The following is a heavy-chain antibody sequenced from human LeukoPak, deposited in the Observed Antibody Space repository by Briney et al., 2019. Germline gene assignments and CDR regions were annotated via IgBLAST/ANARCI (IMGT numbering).Heavy chain of an antibody. CDR1: GFTFSSYW. CDR3: ARAPSEIGGYYPEYFQH. CDR2: IKSDGST. V-gene: IGHV3-74*01. D-gene: IGHD3-22*01. J-gene: IGHJ1*01. Sequence: GGSLRLSCAASGFTFSSYWMHWVRQAPGKGLVWVSRIKSDGSTNYADSVKGRFTISRDNAKNTVSLQMNSLRAEDTGVYYCARAPSEIGGYYPEYFQHWGQGTLVTVSS.